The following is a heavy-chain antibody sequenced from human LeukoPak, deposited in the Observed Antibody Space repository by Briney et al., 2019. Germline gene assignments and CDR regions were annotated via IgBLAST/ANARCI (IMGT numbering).Heavy chain of an antibody. D-gene: IGHD3-22*01. CDR1: GGSISSYY. CDR3: ARGHSSGRYYEY. CDR2: IYASGRT. V-gene: IGHV4-4*07. Sequence: SETLSLTCTASGGSISSYYWNWIRQSAGKRLEWIGRIYASGRTDYNPSLKSRVTMSVDTSKNQFSLKVTYVTAADTAVYYCARGHSSGRYYEYWGQGTLVTVSS. J-gene: IGHJ4*02.